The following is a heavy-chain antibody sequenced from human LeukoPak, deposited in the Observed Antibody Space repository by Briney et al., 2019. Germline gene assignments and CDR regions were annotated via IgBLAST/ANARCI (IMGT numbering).Heavy chain of an antibody. D-gene: IGHD6-13*01. V-gene: IGHV4-34*10. CDR1: GGSFSGYY. Sequence: SETLSLTCAVYGGSFSGYYWSWIRQPPGKGLEWIGEINHSGSTNYNPSLKSRVSMSVDTSKNQFSLRLNSVTAEDTAVYYCARYSGWYTPFDYWGQGTLVTVSS. J-gene: IGHJ4*02. CDR3: ARYSGWYTPFDY. CDR2: INHSGST.